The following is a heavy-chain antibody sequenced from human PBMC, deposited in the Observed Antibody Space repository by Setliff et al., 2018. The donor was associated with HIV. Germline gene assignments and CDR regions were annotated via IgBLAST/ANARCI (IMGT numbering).Heavy chain of an antibody. CDR2: INHFGST. CDR3: ARHATYYNFFES. J-gene: IGHJ5*01. Sequence: SETLSLTCAVYGGSFSDYFWTWIRQPPGKGLEWIGDINHFGSTNYNPSLKSRVTISVDTSKNQFSLNLTSVTAADRAIYYCARHATYYNFFESWGQGTLVTVSS. D-gene: IGHD3-10*01. V-gene: IGHV4-34*01. CDR1: GGSFSDYF.